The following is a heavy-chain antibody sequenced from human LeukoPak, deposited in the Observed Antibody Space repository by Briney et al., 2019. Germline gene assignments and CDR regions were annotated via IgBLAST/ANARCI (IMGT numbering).Heavy chain of an antibody. D-gene: IGHD6-19*01. CDR3: VKDSAAVAGPRTFDH. CDR1: GFTFDDYA. Sequence: KPGGSLRLSCAASGFTFDDYAMHWVRQAPGKGLEWVSLISWNSGSIGYADSVKGRFTVSRDNAKNSLYLEMNSLRAEDTAFYYCVKDSAAVAGPRTFDHWGQGTLVTVSS. V-gene: IGHV3-9*01. CDR2: ISWNSGSI. J-gene: IGHJ4*02.